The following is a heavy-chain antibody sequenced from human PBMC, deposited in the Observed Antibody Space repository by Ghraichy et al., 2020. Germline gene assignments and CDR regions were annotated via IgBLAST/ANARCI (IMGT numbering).Heavy chain of an antibody. CDR2: IWYDGSNK. J-gene: IGHJ4*02. V-gene: IGHV3-33*01. D-gene: IGHD2-2*01. CDR3: ARGPRYCSSTSCYGRGFDY. CDR1: GFTFSSYG. Sequence: GGSLRLSCAASGFTFSSYGMHWVRQAPGKGLEWVAVIWYDGSNKYYADSVKGRFTISRDNSKNTLYLQMNSLRAEDTAVYYCARGPRYCSSTSCYGRGFDYWGQGTLVTVSS.